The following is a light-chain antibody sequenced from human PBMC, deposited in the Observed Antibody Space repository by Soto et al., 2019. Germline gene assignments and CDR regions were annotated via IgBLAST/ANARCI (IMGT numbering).Light chain of an antibody. CDR1: QRISSW. CDR2: KAS. Sequence: DIQMTQSPSTLSASVGDRVTITCRASQRISSWLAWYQQEPGKAPKLLIYKASTLESGVPSRFSGSGSGTEFTLTISSLQPDDFATYYCQQYSNYWTFGQGTKVEIK. J-gene: IGKJ1*01. CDR3: QQYSNYWT. V-gene: IGKV1-5*03.